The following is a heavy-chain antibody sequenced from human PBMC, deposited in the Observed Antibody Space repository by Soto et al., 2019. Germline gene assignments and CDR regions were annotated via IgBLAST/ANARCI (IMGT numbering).Heavy chain of an antibody. J-gene: IGHJ6*02. CDR2: IIPIFGTA. V-gene: IGHV1-69*01. CDR1: GGTFSCYA. D-gene: IGHD3-10*01. CDR3: ARGRGYYYYYYGMDV. Sequence: SVNVACKASGGTFSCYAISWVRLAPGQGLEWMGGIIPIFGTASYAQEFQGRVTITADEATRTAYMALSSLRSEDTDVYYCARGRGYYYYYYGMDVWGQGTTVTVYS.